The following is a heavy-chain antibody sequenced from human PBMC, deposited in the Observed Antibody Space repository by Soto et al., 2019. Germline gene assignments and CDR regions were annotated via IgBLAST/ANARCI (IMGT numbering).Heavy chain of an antibody. Sequence: QVPLVQSGAEVKKPGSSVKVSCKASGGTFSSYAISWVRQAPGQGLEWMGGIIPIFGTANYAQKFQGRVTITADESTSTAYMELSSLRSEDTAVYYCTYDFWSGYYPNWFDPWGQGTLVTVSS. CDR2: IIPIFGTA. J-gene: IGHJ5*02. CDR1: GGTFSSYA. V-gene: IGHV1-69*01. CDR3: TYDFWSGYYPNWFDP. D-gene: IGHD3-3*01.